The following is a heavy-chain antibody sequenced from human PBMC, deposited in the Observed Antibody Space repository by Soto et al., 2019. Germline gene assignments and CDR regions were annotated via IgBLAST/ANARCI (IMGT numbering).Heavy chain of an antibody. CDR1: GYTFTGYY. CDR2: INPSSGGT. J-gene: IGHJ4*02. V-gene: IGHV1-2*02. CDR3: ARLELDDYYDSSGYYKRRYDY. D-gene: IGHD3-22*01. Sequence: ASVKVSCKASGYTFTGYYMHWVRQAPGQGLEWMGWINPSSGGTNYAQKFQGRVTMTRDTSISTAYMELSRLRSDDTAVYYCARLELDDYYDSSGYYKRRYDYWGQGTLVTVSS.